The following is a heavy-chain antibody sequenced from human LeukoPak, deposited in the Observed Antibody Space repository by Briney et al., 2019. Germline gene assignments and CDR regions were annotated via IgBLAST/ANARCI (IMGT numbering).Heavy chain of an antibody. J-gene: IGHJ4*02. CDR1: GFTFSDHY. CDR3: ARSLSAYTPLAVDY. CDR2: ISSSSNNT. Sequence: GGSLRLSCAASGFTFSDHYMSWIRQAPGKGLEWVSYISSSSNNTNYADSVKGRFTISRDNAKNSLSLQMNSLRAEDTAVYFCARSLSAYTPLAVDYWGQGTLVSVSS. V-gene: IGHV3-11*03. D-gene: IGHD5-18*01.